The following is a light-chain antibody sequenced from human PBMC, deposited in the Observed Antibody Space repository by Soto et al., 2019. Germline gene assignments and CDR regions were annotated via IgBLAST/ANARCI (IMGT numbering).Light chain of an antibody. CDR2: GNR. Sequence: QSVLTQPPSVSGAPGQRVTISCTGNSSNLGAGYDVHWYQQLPGAAPKLVIFGNRNRPSGVPERFSGSKSGTSASLAITGFQAEEEADYSCQAYDYSLTASVFGGGTKLTVL. V-gene: IGLV1-40*01. CDR1: SSNLGAGYD. CDR3: QAYDYSLTASV. J-gene: IGLJ3*02.